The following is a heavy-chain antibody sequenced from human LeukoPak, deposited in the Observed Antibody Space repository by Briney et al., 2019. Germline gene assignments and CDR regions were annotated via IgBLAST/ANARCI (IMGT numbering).Heavy chain of an antibody. J-gene: IGHJ4*02. D-gene: IGHD3-10*01. CDR2: ISNSGAAT. V-gene: IGHV3-23*01. CDR3: AKRMDFYASGTELSFDY. CDR1: GFTFNNYA. Sequence: TEGSLRLSCAASGFTFNNYAMNWVRQAPGKGLQWISGISNSGAATYYADSVKGRFTISRDNSKNTLYLQMDSLRAEDTAVYFCAKRMDFYASGTELSFDYWGQGTLVTVSS.